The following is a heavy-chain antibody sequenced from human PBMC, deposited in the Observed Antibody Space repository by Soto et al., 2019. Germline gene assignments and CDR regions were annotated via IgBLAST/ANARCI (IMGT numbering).Heavy chain of an antibody. CDR3: ARHQYNSNLFDY. J-gene: IGHJ4*02. V-gene: IGHV5-51*01. D-gene: IGHD4-4*01. Sequence: GESWAICRQLSGYCLTSYWLGWVRQMPGKGLEWMGIIFPSDSDTRYSPSFQGQVTISADKSISTAYLQWSSLKASDTAMYYCARHQYNSNLFDYWGQGTLVTVSS. CDR2: IFPSDSDT. CDR1: GYCLTSYW.